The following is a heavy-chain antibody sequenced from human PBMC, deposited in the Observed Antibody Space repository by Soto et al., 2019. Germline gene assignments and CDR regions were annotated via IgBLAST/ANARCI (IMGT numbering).Heavy chain of an antibody. J-gene: IGHJ4*02. Sequence: SETLSLTGAVSGGSISSGGYSWSWIRQPPGNGLEWIGYIYHSGSTYYNPSLKSRVTISVDRSKNQFSLKLSSVTAADTAVYYCARSELRLGELSHLDFDYWGQGTLVTVSS. CDR2: IYHSGST. V-gene: IGHV4-30-2*01. CDR3: ARSELRLGELSHLDFDY. D-gene: IGHD3-16*02. CDR1: GGSISSGGYS.